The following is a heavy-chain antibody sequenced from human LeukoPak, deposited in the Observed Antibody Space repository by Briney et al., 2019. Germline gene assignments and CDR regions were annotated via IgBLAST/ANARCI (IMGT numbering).Heavy chain of an antibody. CDR2: IYSGGST. V-gene: IGHV3-53*01. D-gene: IGHD6-19*01. Sequence: PGGSLRLSCAASGFTVSSNYMSWVRQAPGKGLEWVSVIYSGGSTYYADSVKGRFTISRDNSKNTLYLQMNSLRAEDTAVYYCAKDGDSGWSNYYYYYYMDVWGKGTTVTVSS. CDR1: GFTVSSNY. CDR3: AKDGDSGWSNYYYYYYMDV. J-gene: IGHJ6*03.